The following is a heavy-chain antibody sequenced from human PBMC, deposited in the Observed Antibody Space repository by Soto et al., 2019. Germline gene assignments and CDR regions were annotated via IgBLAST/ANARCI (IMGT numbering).Heavy chain of an antibody. J-gene: IGHJ6*02. Sequence: ASLKISGQGCGYSFTNYSIIWVRQMPGKGLEWMGRIDPSDSYTNYSPSFQAHVTISAYKSNSTAYLQWSRLKASDTAMYYCESHTYNWSGGMDVWGQGTTVTASS. V-gene: IGHV5-10-1*01. CDR3: ESHTYNWSGGMDV. D-gene: IGHD1-20*01. CDR2: IDPSDSYT. CDR1: GYSFTNYS.